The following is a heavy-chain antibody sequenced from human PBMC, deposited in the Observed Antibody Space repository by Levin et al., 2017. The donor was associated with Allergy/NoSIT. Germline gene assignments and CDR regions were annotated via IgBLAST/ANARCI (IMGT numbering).Heavy chain of an antibody. D-gene: IGHD3-10*01. CDR1: GFTFSSYS. Sequence: PGGSLRLSCAASGFTFSSYSMNWVRQAPGKGLEWVSSISSSSSYIYYADSVKGRFTISRDNAKNSLYVQMNSLRAEDTAVYYCARDDRETPWFGDLLSNYYYYYGMDVWGQGTTVTVSS. J-gene: IGHJ6*02. V-gene: IGHV3-21*01. CDR3: ARDDRETPWFGDLLSNYYYYYGMDV. CDR2: ISSSSSYI.